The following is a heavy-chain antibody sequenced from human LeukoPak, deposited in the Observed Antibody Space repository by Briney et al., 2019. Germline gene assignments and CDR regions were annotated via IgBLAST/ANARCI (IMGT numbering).Heavy chain of an antibody. CDR3: ARGGELLRPADY. CDR2: MNQDGSEK. CDR1: GFTFSSYW. Sequence: GGSLRLSSAASGFTFSSYWMSWVRQAPGKGLEWVANMNQDGSEKYYVDSVKGRFTISRDNAKNSLYLQMNNLRAEDTAVYYCARGGELLRPADYWGQGTLVTVSS. V-gene: IGHV3-7*01. D-gene: IGHD1-26*01. J-gene: IGHJ4*02.